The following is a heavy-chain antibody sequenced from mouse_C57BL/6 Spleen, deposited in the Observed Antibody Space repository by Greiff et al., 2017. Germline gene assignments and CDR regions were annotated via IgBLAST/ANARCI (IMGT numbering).Heavy chain of an antibody. CDR3: VRHAMDY. CDR1: GFSFNTYA. J-gene: IGHJ4*01. CDR2: IRSKSNNYAT. Sequence: EVKLVESGGGLVQPKGSLKLSCAASGFSFNTYAMNWVRQAPGKGLEWVARIRSKSNNYATYYADSVKDRFTISRDDSESMLYLQMNNLKTEDTDMYYCVRHAMDYWGQGTSVTVSS. V-gene: IGHV10-1*01.